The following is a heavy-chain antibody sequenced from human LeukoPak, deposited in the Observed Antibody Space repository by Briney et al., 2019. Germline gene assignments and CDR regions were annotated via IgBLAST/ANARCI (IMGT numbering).Heavy chain of an antibody. CDR3: ARGEGGATESGVFDI. CDR1: GGSISSGSYY. CDR2: IYTSGST. V-gene: IGHV4-61*02. D-gene: IGHD1-26*01. J-gene: IGHJ3*02. Sequence: PSETLSLTCTVSGGSISSGSYYWSWIRQPAGKGLEWIGRIYTSGSTNYNPSLKSRVTISMDTSKNQFSLKLGSVTAADTAVFYCARGEGGATESGVFDIWGQGTMVTVS.